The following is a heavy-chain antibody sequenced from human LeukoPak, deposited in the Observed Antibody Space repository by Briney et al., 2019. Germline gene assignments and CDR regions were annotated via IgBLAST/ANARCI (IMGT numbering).Heavy chain of an antibody. CDR2: VYYSGST. CDR3: ARIHRYCSGGACYVLDN. V-gene: IGHV4-59*02. D-gene: IGHD2-15*01. J-gene: IGHJ4*02. CDR1: GGSVSGYY. Sequence: SETLSLTCVVSGGSVSGYYWGWIRQPLGRGLEWIGYVYYSGSTNYDPSFKSRITISVDTSRNQFSLQLSSVTAADTAVYYCARIHRYCSGGACYVLDNWGQGTLVAVSS.